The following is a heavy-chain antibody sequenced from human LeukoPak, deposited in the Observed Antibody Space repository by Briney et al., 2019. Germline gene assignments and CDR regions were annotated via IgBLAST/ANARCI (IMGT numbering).Heavy chain of an antibody. CDR1: GGTFSSYA. CDR3: ARGGSYYFYNGMDV. V-gene: IGHV1-69*06. CDR2: IIPIFGTA. D-gene: IGHD1-26*01. J-gene: IGHJ6*02. Sequence: VASVKVSCKASGGTFSSYAISWVRQAPGQGLEWMGGIIPIFGTANYAQKFQGRVTITADNSTNIAYMELSSLRSEDTAVYYCARGGSYYFYNGMDVWGQGTTVTVSS.